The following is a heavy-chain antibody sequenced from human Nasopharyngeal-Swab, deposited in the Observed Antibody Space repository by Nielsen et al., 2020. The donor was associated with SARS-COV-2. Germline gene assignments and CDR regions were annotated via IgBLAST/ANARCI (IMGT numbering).Heavy chain of an antibody. CDR1: GYTFTSYG. CDR3: ARLWFGEPYFDY. V-gene: IGHV1-18*01. D-gene: IGHD3-10*01. Sequence: SVKVSCKASGYTFTSYGISWVRQAPGQGLEWMGWISAYNGNTNYARKLQGRVTMTTDTSTSTAYMELRSLRSDATAVYYCARLWFGEPYFDYWGQGTLVTVSS. J-gene: IGHJ4*02. CDR2: ISAYNGNT.